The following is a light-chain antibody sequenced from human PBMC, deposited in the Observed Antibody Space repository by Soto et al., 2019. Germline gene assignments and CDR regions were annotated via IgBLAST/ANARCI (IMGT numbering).Light chain of an antibody. Sequence: DIQMTQSPSTLSASVGDRVTITCRASQSIRSWLAWYQQKPGKAPKLLIYDASSLESGVPSRFSGSGSGTEFTLTISSLQPDDFATYYCQQYNSYSTFGQGAKVDIK. CDR2: DAS. CDR1: QSIRSW. J-gene: IGKJ1*01. CDR3: QQYNSYST. V-gene: IGKV1-5*01.